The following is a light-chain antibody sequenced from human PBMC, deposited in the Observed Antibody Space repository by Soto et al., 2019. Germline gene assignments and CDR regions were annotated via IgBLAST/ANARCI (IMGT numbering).Light chain of an antibody. CDR2: GTS. J-gene: IGKJ1*01. CDR1: QSVSSN. Sequence: EIVMTQSPATLSVSPGERATLSCRASQSVSSNLAWYQQKPGQAPRLLIYGTSTRATGIPARFIGSGSGTECTLTISSLQSEDFAVYYCQHYNNWPRTFGQGTKVEIK. V-gene: IGKV3-15*01. CDR3: QHYNNWPRT.